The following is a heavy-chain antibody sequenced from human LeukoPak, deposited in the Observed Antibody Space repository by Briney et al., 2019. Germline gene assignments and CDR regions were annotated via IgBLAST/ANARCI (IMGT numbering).Heavy chain of an antibody. V-gene: IGHV5-51*01. Sequence: KVSCKASGYTFTGYFMHWVRQPPGQGLEWMGIIYPGDFDTRYSPSFQGQVTISADKSISTAYLQWSSLKASDTAMYYCARGGRYYYYHSYRDVWGKGTTVTISS. CDR1: GYTFTGYF. CDR3: ARGGRYYYYHSYRDV. J-gene: IGHJ6*03. D-gene: IGHD3-16*01. CDR2: IYPGDFDT.